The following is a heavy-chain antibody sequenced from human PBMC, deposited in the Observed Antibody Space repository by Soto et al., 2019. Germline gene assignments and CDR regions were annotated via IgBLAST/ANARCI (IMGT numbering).Heavy chain of an antibody. CDR2: IYYSGST. CDR3: AREVVPAAMPYYYYYMDV. CDR1: GGSISSSSYY. D-gene: IGHD2-2*01. V-gene: IGHV4-39*02. Sequence: SETLSLTCTVSGGSISSSSYYWGWIRQPPGKGLEWIGSIYYSGSTYYNPSLKSRVTISVDTSKNQFSLKLSSVTAADTAVYYCAREVVPAAMPYYYYYMDVRGKGTTVTVSS. J-gene: IGHJ6*03.